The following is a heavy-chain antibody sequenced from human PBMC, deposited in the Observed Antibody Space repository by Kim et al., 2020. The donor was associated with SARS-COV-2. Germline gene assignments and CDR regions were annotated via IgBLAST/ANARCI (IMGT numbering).Heavy chain of an antibody. J-gene: IGHJ4*02. V-gene: IGHV4-39*01. Sequence: SETLSLTCTVSGGSISSSFKYWGRLRQRKGLGREWIGSVYHSGSNYDSPSLKSRITVSVDTSKNEFYLKVTSVTDADAAVYLCAIHPHYSSGYVDSWGPGTLVTVSS. CDR1: GGSISSSFKY. D-gene: IGHD3-22*01. CDR3: AIHPHYSSGYVDS. CDR2: VYHSGSN.